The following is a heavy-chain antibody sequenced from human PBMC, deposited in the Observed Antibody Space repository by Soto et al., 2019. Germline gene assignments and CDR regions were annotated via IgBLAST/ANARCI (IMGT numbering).Heavy chain of an antibody. CDR1: GFTFSSYA. Sequence: GSLRLSCAASGFTFSSYAMSWVRQAPGKGLEWVSAISGSGGSTYYADSVKGRFTISRDNSKNTLYLQMNSLRAEDTAVYYCANPGPYYEILTGTNAPSWIDPWGQGTLVTVSS. J-gene: IGHJ5*02. CDR2: ISGSGGST. D-gene: IGHD3-9*01. CDR3: ANPGPYYEILTGTNAPSWIDP. V-gene: IGHV3-23*01.